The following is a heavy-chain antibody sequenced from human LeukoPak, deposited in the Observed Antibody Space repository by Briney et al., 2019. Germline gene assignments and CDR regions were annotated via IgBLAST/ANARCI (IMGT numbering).Heavy chain of an antibody. V-gene: IGHV5-51*01. CDR1: GYSFTSYW. Sequence: GESLQISCKGSGYSFTSYWIGWVRQMPGKGLEWMGIIYPGDSDTRYSPSFQGQVTISADKSISTAYLQWSSLKASDTAMYYCARHGVGYCSGGSCYSDAFDIWGQGTMVTVSS. CDR2: IYPGDSDT. CDR3: ARHGVGYCSGGSCYSDAFDI. D-gene: IGHD2-15*01. J-gene: IGHJ3*02.